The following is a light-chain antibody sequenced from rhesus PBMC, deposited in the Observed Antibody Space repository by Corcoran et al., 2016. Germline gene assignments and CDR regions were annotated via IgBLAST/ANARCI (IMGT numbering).Light chain of an antibody. V-gene: IGKV3-31*02. CDR2: RTA. Sequence: EIVLTQSPTSMAVSQGEKVTITCTASSGLSTHYLQWYQQKPGFPPRLLVFRTASRASGVPARFSGRSSGTSYTLPISGMEPSDAASYYCQRGNNIPYTFGQRTKVKIK. CDR1: SGLSTHY. J-gene: IGKJ2*01. CDR3: QRGNNIPYT.